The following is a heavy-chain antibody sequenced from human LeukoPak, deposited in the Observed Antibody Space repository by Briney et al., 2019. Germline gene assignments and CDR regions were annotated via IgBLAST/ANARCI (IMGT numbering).Heavy chain of an antibody. J-gene: IGHJ3*02. CDR2: ISAYNGNT. Sequence: ASVKVSCKASGYTFTSYGISWVRQAPGQGREWMGWISAYNGNTNYAQKLQGRVTMTTDTSTSTAYMELRSLRSEDTAVYYCARGESPVAGDDAFDIWGQGTMVTVSS. V-gene: IGHV1-18*01. CDR1: GYTFTSYG. CDR3: ARGESPVAGDDAFDI. D-gene: IGHD3-16*01.